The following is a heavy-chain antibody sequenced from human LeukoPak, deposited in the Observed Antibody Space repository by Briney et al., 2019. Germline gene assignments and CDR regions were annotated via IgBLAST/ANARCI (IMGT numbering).Heavy chain of an antibody. V-gene: IGHV4-30-4*01. Sequence: SETLSLTCTVSGVSISSGDYYWSWIRQPPGKGLEWIGYIYYSGRTHYNPSLKSRVTISVDTSKNQFSLKLSSVTAADTAVYYCAREVDYGDHGWFDPWGQGTLVTVSS. J-gene: IGHJ5*02. CDR1: GVSISSGDYY. CDR2: IYYSGRT. CDR3: AREVDYGDHGWFDP. D-gene: IGHD4-17*01.